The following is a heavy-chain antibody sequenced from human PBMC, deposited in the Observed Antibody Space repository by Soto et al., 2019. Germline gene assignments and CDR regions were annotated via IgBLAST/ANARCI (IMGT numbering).Heavy chain of an antibody. D-gene: IGHD6-13*01. CDR3: ARSLAAAGSFDP. CDR2: INAGNGNT. Sequence: ASVKVSCKASGYTFTSYAMHWVRQAPGQRLEWMGWINAGNGNTKYSQKLQGRVTITRDTSASTAYMELSSLRSEDTAVYYCARSLAAAGSFDPWGQGTLVTVSS. CDR1: GYTFTSYA. J-gene: IGHJ5*02. V-gene: IGHV1-3*01.